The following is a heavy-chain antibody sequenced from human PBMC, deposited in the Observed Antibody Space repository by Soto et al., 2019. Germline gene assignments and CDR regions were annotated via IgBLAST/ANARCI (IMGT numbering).Heavy chain of an antibody. CDR2: ITGGGGNT. CDR1: GFTFSNFA. V-gene: IGHV3-23*01. Sequence: GSLRLSCAASGFTFSNFAMSWVRQAPGKGLEWVSSITGGGGNTYHADSVKGRFTISRDNSKNTLYLQMNSLRAEDTAIYYCARGIYGPDYWGQGTLVTVSS. CDR3: ARGIYGPDY. J-gene: IGHJ4*02. D-gene: IGHD4-17*01.